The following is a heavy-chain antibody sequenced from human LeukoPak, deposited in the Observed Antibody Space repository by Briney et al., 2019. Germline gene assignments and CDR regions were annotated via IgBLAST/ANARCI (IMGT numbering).Heavy chain of an antibody. Sequence: PGGSLRLSCAASGFTFSNYWMTCVRQAPGKGLEWVANIKPDGSVGYYVDSVRGRFIISRDNAGNSLYLQMNSLRVEDTAVYYCTQNLVAAAGDHWGQGTLLIVSS. CDR3: TQNLVAAAGDH. CDR2: IKPDGSVG. V-gene: IGHV3-7*01. CDR1: GFTFSNYW. D-gene: IGHD6-13*01. J-gene: IGHJ4*02.